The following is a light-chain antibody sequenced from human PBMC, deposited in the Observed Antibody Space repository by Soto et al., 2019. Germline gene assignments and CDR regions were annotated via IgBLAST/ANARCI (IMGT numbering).Light chain of an antibody. CDR2: DAS. CDR1: QSVSRW. V-gene: IGKV1-5*01. Sequence: DIQITQSPSTLSASVGDRVTITCRATQSVSRWLAWYQQKPGRAPKLLIYDASTLESGVPSRFSGGGSGTQFTLTSSSLQPEDFATYYCQQYNLYLSYTFGQGTKLQIK. CDR3: QQYNLYLSYT. J-gene: IGKJ2*01.